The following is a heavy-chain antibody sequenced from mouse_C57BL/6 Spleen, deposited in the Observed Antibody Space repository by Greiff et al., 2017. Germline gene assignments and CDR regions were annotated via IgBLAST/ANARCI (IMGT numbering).Heavy chain of an antibody. D-gene: IGHD3-2*02. J-gene: IGHJ4*01. CDR3: VRHTQTAQTYYYAMDY. V-gene: IGHV10-1*01. Sequence: EVKLVESGGGLVQPKGSLKLSCAASGFSFNTYAMNWVRQAPGKGLEWVARIRSKSNNYATYYADSVKDRFTISRDDSESMLYLQMNNLKTEDTAMYYCVRHTQTAQTYYYAMDYWGQGTSVTVSS. CDR1: GFSFNTYA. CDR2: IRSKSNNYAT.